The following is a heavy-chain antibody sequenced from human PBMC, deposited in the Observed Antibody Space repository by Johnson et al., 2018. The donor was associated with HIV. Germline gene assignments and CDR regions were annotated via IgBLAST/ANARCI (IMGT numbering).Heavy chain of an antibody. D-gene: IGHD2-15*01. CDR1: GFTFSNAW. Sequence: VQLVESGGGLVKPGGSLRLSCAASGFTFSNAWMSWVRQAPGKGLEWVGRIKSKTDGGTTDYAAPVKGRFTISRDDSKKTLYLQMNSLRAEDTVVYYCAGEGSCYSCGAFDFWGQGTMVTVSS. J-gene: IGHJ3*01. CDR2: IKSKTDGGTT. V-gene: IGHV3-15*01. CDR3: AGEGSCYSCGAFDF.